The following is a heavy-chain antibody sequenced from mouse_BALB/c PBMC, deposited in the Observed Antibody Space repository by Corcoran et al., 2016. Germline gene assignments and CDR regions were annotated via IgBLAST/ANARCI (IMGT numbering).Heavy chain of an antibody. CDR2: INPYYGST. J-gene: IGHJ4*01. D-gene: IGHD2-1*01. V-gene: IGHV1-39*01. CDR3: ARYGNYAMDY. CDR1: GYSFTGYT. Sequence: EVQLQQSGPELVKPGASMKISCKASGYSFTGYTMNWVKQSHGKSLEWIGNINPYYGSTSYNLKFKGKATLTVDKSSSTAYMQLNSLTSEDSAVYYCARYGNYAMDYWGQGTSVTVSS.